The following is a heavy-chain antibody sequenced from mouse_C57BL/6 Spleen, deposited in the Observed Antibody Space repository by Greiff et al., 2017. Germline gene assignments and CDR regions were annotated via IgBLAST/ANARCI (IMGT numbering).Heavy chain of an antibody. J-gene: IGHJ4*01. D-gene: IGHD1-1*01. CDR1: GYTFTSYG. CDR3: ARSYGSSYYAMDH. Sequence: VQLQQSGAELARPGASVMLSCKASGYTFTSYGISWVKQRTGQGLEWIGEIYPRSGNTYYNEKFKGKATLTADKSSSTAYMELRRLTSEDSAVYFCARSYGSSYYAMDHWGQGTSVTVSS. CDR2: IYPRSGNT. V-gene: IGHV1-81*01.